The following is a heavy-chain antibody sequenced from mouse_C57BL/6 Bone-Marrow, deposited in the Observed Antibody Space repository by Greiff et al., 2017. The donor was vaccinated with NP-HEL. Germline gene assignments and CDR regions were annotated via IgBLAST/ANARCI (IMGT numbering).Heavy chain of an antibody. Sequence: QVQLKQPGAELVRPGSSVKLSCKASGYTFTSYWMDWVKQRPGQGLEWIGNIYPSDSETHYNQKFKDKATLTVDKSSSTAYMQLSSLTSEDSAVYYCARGGYSNYVRYAMDYWGQGTSVTVSS. CDR3: ARGGYSNYVRYAMDY. D-gene: IGHD2-5*01. CDR1: GYTFTSYW. V-gene: IGHV1-61*01. J-gene: IGHJ4*01. CDR2: IYPSDSET.